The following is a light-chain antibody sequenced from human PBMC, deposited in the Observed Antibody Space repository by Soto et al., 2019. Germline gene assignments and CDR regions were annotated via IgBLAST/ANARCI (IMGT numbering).Light chain of an antibody. J-gene: IGKJ4*01. V-gene: IGKV1-5*03. CDR2: KAS. Sequence: DIQMTQSPSTLSASVGDRVTITCRASQSISTWLAWYQQKPGKAPKLLIYKASNLEDGVPSRFSGSGSGTEFTITISSLQRDDFATYYCQQYNTYPLTFGGGTTVEIK. CDR3: QQYNTYPLT. CDR1: QSISTW.